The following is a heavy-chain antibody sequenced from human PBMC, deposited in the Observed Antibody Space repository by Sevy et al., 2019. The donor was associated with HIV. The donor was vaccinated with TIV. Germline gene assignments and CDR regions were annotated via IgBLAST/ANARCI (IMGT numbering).Heavy chain of an antibody. CDR3: ARSIAEVGRDGAFNI. Sequence: GGSLRLSCAASGFSFSNYNLNWVRQAPGKGLEWVSSISSSYMFYADSVKGRFTISRDNAKSSLYLQMNSLRAEDTAVYYCARSIAEVGRDGAFNIWGQGTMVTVSS. CDR2: ISSSYM. V-gene: IGHV3-21*01. J-gene: IGHJ3*02. D-gene: IGHD6-13*01. CDR1: GFSFSNYN.